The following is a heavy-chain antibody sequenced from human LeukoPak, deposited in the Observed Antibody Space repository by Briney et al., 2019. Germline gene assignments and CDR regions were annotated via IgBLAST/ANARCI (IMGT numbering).Heavy chain of an antibody. Sequence: PGGSLRLSCAASGFTFDDYAMHWVRQAPGKGLEWVSGISWNSGSIGYADSVKGRFTISRDNAKNSLYLQMNSLRAEDMALYYCAKDTTSNWGSYTYFDYWGQGTLVTVSS. D-gene: IGHD7-27*01. CDR1: GFTFDDYA. CDR3: AKDTTSNWGSYTYFDY. J-gene: IGHJ4*02. V-gene: IGHV3-9*03. CDR2: ISWNSGSI.